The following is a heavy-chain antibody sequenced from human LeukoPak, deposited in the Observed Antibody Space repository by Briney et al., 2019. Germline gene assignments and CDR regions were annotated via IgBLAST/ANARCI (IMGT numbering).Heavy chain of an antibody. V-gene: IGHV3-11*04. D-gene: IGHD4-17*01. J-gene: IGHJ4*02. CDR3: ARDAMGAAYGPFLDY. CDR2: ISSSGSTI. Sequence: PGGSLRLSCAASGFTFSDSYMNWVRQAPGKGLEWVPYISSSGSTIYYADSVKGRFTISRDNAKNSLYLQMNSLRAEDTAVYYCARDAMGAAYGPFLDYWGQGTLVTVSS. CDR1: GFTFSDSY.